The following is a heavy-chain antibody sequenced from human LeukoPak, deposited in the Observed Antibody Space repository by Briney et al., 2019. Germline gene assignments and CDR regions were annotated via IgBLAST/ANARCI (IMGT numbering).Heavy chain of an antibody. Sequence: SETLSLTCAVYGGSFSGYYWSWIRQPPGKGLEWIGEINHSGSTNYNPSLKSRVTISVDTSKNQFSLKLSSVTAADTAVYYCARRIRYGYTPGDYWGQGTLVTVPS. CDR2: INHSGST. J-gene: IGHJ4*02. V-gene: IGHV4-34*01. CDR1: GGSFSGYY. D-gene: IGHD5-24*01. CDR3: ARRIRYGYTPGDY.